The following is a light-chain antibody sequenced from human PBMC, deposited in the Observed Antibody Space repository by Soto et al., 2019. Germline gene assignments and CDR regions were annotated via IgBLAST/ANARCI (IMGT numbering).Light chain of an antibody. CDR1: QGIRSD. CDR3: QQSYSSPPT. V-gene: IGKV1-6*01. Sequence: AIQMTQSPSSLSASVGDRVTITCRASQGIRSDVAWYQQRPGKAPELLIYAASNLQSGVSSRFSGSGSGTVFTLTISSLQPEDFATYYCQQSYSSPPTFGQGTKLDVK. CDR2: AAS. J-gene: IGKJ1*01.